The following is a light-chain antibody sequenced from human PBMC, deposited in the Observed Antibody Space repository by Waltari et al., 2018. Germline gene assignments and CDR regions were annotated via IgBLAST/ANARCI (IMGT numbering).Light chain of an antibody. Sequence: SYELTQPPSVSVSPGQTARITRPGDALPKQYTYWYQQKPGQAPVLLIYKDSQRPSGIPERFSASSSATTVTLTISGVQAEDEADYYCQSADSSSMYWVFGGGTKLTVL. V-gene: IGLV3-25*03. CDR2: KDS. CDR1: ALPKQY. J-gene: IGLJ3*02. CDR3: QSADSSSMYWV.